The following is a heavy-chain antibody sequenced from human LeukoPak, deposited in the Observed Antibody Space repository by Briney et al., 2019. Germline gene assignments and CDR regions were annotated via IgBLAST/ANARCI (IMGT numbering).Heavy chain of an antibody. Sequence: PGRSLRLSCAASGFTFSSYGMHWVRQAPGKGLEWVAVISYDGSNKYYADSVKGRFTISRGNSKNTLYLQMNSLRAEDTAVYYCARARGAAAGWFDPWGQGTLVTVSS. CDR3: ARARGAAAGWFDP. V-gene: IGHV3-30*03. J-gene: IGHJ5*02. CDR2: ISYDGSNK. CDR1: GFTFSSYG. D-gene: IGHD6-13*01.